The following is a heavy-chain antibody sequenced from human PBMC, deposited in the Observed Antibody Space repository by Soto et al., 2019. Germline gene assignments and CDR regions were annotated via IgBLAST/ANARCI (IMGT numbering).Heavy chain of an antibody. CDR1: GFTFSSYW. D-gene: IGHD3-3*01. CDR2: INSDGSST. J-gene: IGHJ4*02. V-gene: IGHV3-74*01. Sequence: GGSLRLSCAASGFTFSSYWMHWVRQAPGKGLVWVSRINSDGSSTSYADSVKGRFTISRDNAKNTLYLQMNSLRAEDTAVYYCAREQDDFWSGNYSPFAYWGQGTLVPVSS. CDR3: AREQDDFWSGNYSPFAY.